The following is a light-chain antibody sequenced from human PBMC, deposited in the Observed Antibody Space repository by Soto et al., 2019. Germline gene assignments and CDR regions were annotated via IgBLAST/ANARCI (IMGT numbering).Light chain of an antibody. CDR1: SSNIGSNY. V-gene: IGLV1-47*02. Sequence: QSVLTQAPSASGTPGQRVTISCSGSSSNIGSNYVFWYQQLPGTAPKLLIQSNSERPSGVPDRFSGSKSGTSASLAISGLRSEDEADYHCATWDDRLSGLVFGGGTKLTVL. CDR2: SNS. J-gene: IGLJ3*02. CDR3: ATWDDRLSGLV.